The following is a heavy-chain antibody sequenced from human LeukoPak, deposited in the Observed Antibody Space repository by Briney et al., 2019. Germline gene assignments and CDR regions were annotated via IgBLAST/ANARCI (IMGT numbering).Heavy chain of an antibody. Sequence: PGGSLRLSCAASGFTFSGYGMHWVRQAPDKGLEWVTLIWYDGSNKYYADSVRGRFTISRDNSKNTLYLQMNSLRAEDTAVYYCAKQTSGSSSWFDYWGQGTLVTVSS. J-gene: IGHJ5*01. D-gene: IGHD3-10*01. CDR3: AKQTSGSSSWFDY. CDR2: IWYDGSNK. V-gene: IGHV3-33*06. CDR1: GFTFSGYG.